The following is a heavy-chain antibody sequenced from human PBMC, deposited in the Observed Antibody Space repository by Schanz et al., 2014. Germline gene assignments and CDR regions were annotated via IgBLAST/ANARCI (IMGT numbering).Heavy chain of an antibody. D-gene: IGHD2-15*01. J-gene: IGHJ3*02. V-gene: IGHV1-69*02. CDR1: GGTFSTYP. CDR2: IIPIHGIV. CDR3: ARGGGPEDGFDI. Sequence: QVQLVQSGPEVKKPGSSMKVSCKASGGTFSTYPINWLRQAPGQGLEWMGRIIPIHGIVNYAQRFQDRVRITADKSTSTAYMELSSLRSDDTAVYYCARGGGPEDGFDIWGQGTILTVSS.